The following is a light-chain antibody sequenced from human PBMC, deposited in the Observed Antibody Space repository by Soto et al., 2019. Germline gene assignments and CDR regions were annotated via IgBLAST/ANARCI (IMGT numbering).Light chain of an antibody. J-gene: IGKJ5*01. V-gene: IGKV3-15*01. CDR2: GAS. CDR1: QSVDIN. CDR3: QQYGSSPIT. Sequence: IVLTQARATLSMSPGERVTLSCRASQSVDINLAWYQQKPGQAPRLLIYGASTRATDMPGRFSGSGSGTEFTLTISSLQPEDSAVYYCQQYGSSPITFGQGTRLEI.